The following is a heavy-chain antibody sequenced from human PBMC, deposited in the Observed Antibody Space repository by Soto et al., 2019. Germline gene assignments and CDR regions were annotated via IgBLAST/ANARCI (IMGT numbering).Heavy chain of an antibody. V-gene: IGHV1-69*13. Sequence: ASVNVSCKASGATFSSYAISWVRQTPGQGLEWMGGIIPIFGTANYAQKFQGRVTITADESTSTAYMELSSLRSEDTAVYYCARDLMNYDFWSGPQGLYYGMDVWGQGTTVTVSS. CDR2: IIPIFGTA. CDR1: GATFSSYA. CDR3: ARDLMNYDFWSGPQGLYYGMDV. D-gene: IGHD3-3*01. J-gene: IGHJ6*02.